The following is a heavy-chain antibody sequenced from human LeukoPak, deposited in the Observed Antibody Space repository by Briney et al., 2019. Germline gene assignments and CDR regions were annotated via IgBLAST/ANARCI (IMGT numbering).Heavy chain of an antibody. Sequence: WASVKVSCKASGYTFTGYYMHWVRQAPGQGLEWMGWINPNSGGTNYAQKFQGRVTMTRDTSISTAYMELSRLRSDDTAVYYCARSQKVWGAFDIWGQGTMVTVSS. J-gene: IGHJ3*02. CDR2: INPNSGGT. CDR1: GYTFTGYY. CDR3: ARSQKVWGAFDI. V-gene: IGHV1-2*02. D-gene: IGHD7-27*01.